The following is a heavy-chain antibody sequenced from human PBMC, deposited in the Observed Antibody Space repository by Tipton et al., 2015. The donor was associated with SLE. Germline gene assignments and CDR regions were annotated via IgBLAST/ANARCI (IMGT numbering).Heavy chain of an antibody. D-gene: IGHD4-23*01. CDR3: ARLHGGNSGCWYFDL. CDR1: GGSISSGGYY. Sequence: TLSLTCTVSGGSISSGGYYWSWIRQPAGKGLEWIGRIYTSGSTNYNPSLKSRVTISVDTSKNQFSLKLSSVTAADTAVYYCARLHGGNSGCWYFDLWGRGTLVTVSS. V-gene: IGHV4-61*02. J-gene: IGHJ2*01. CDR2: IYTSGST.